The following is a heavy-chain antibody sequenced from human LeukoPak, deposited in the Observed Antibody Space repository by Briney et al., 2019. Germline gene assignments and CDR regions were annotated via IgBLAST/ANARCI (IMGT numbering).Heavy chain of an antibody. CDR3: AREPYYYDSSGYFYYFDY. J-gene: IGHJ4*02. CDR2: IWYDGSNK. V-gene: IGHV3-33*01. CDR1: GFTFSIYG. D-gene: IGHD3-22*01. Sequence: GGSLRLSCAASGFTFSIYGMHWVRQAPGKGLEWGSVIWYDGSNKYYADSVKGRFTISRDNSKNTLYLQMNSLRAEDTAVYYCAREPYYYDSSGYFYYFDYWGQGTLVTVSS.